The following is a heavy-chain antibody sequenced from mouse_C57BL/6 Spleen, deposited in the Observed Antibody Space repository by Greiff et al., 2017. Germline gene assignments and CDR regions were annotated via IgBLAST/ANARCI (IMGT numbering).Heavy chain of an antibody. D-gene: IGHD3-2*02. J-gene: IGHJ2*01. CDR3: VDSSGYFDY. Sequence: QVQLKQPGAELVRPGTSVKLSCKASGYTFTSYWMHWVKQRPGQGLEWIGVIDPSDSYTNYNQKFKGKATLTVDTSSSTAYMQLSSLTSEDSAVYYCVDSSGYFDYWGQGTTLTVSS. V-gene: IGHV1-59*01. CDR2: IDPSDSYT. CDR1: GYTFTSYW.